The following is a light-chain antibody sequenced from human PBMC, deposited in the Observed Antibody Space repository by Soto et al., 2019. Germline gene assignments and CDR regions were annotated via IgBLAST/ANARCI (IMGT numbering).Light chain of an antibody. J-gene: IGKJ2*02. V-gene: IGKV1-5*01. Sequence: DVQMTQSPSTLSASVGDRVTITCRASQSIFSWLAWYQQKPGKAPKVLIYDASTLESVAPSRFSGSGFGTEFTLTISSLQSEDFATYYCQQYSSYLCTFGQGTKVDIK. CDR1: QSIFSW. CDR3: QQYSSYLCT. CDR2: DAS.